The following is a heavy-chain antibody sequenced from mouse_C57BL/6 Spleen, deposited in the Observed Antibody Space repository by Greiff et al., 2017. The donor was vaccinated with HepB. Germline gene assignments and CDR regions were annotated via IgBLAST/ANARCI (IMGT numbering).Heavy chain of an antibody. CDR2: TNPTNGRT. Sequence: VQLQQSGADLVKAGASVKMSCKASGYTFTSYWMHWVKQRLGQGLEWFAETNPTNGRTYYNEKFKIKATLTVDKSSSTAYMLLSGPTFEDSAVYYWARIKKIVATYFDYGGQGTTLTVSS. V-gene: IGHV1S81*02. D-gene: IGHD1-1*01. CDR1: GYTFTSYW. CDR3: ARIKKIVATYFDY. J-gene: IGHJ2*01.